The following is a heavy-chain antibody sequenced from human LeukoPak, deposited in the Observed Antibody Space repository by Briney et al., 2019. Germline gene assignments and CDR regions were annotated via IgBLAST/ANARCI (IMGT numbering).Heavy chain of an antibody. CDR2: ISYDGSNK. CDR1: GFPFSSYG. CDR3: AKPDSYGYYFDY. V-gene: IGHV3-30*18. Sequence: PGGSLRLSCAASGFPFSSYGMHWVRQAPGKGLEWVAVISYDGSNKYYADSVKGRFTISRDNSKNTLYLQMNSLRAEDTAVYYCAKPDSYGYYFDYWGQGTLVTVSS. J-gene: IGHJ4*02. D-gene: IGHD5-18*01.